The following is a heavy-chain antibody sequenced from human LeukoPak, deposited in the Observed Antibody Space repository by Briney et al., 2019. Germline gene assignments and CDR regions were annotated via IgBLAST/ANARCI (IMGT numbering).Heavy chain of an antibody. D-gene: IGHD3-10*01. J-gene: IGHJ5*02. CDR2: INHSGST. V-gene: IGHV4-34*01. Sequence: KPSETLSLTCAVYGGSFSGYCWSWIRQPPGKGLEWIGEINHSGSTNYNPSLKSRVTISVDTSKNQFSLKLSSVTAADTAVYYCARPRYGSGNWFDPWGQGTLVTVSS. CDR1: GGSFSGYC. CDR3: ARPRYGSGNWFDP.